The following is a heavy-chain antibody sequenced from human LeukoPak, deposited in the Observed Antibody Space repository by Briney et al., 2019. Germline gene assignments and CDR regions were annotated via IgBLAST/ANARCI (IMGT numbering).Heavy chain of an antibody. D-gene: IGHD2-8*01. CDR2: IIPIFGTA. J-gene: IGHJ4*02. CDR3: AGSLGYCTSNVCYLKY. Sequence: SVKVSCKASGGTFSSYAISWVRQAPGQGLEWMGGIIPIFGTANYAQKFQGRVTITADESTSTAYMELSSLRSEDTAVYYCAGSLGYCTSNVCYLKYWGQGTLVTVSS. CDR1: GGTFSSYA. V-gene: IGHV1-69*13.